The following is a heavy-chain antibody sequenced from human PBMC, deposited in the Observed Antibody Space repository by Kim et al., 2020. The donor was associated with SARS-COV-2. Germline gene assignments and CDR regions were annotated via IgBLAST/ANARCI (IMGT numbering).Heavy chain of an antibody. V-gene: IGHV4-39*01. Sequence: SETLSLTCTVSGGSISSSSYYWGWIRQPPGKGLEWIGSIYYSGSTYYNPSLKSRVTISVDTSKNQFSLKLSSVTAADTAVYYAAGTAYQVDSAHTGYYYYGMDVWGQGTTVTVSS. CDR1: GGSISSSSYY. D-gene: IGHD6-19*01. CDR2: IYYSGST. J-gene: IGHJ6*02. CDR3: AGTAYQVDSAHTGYYYYGMDV.